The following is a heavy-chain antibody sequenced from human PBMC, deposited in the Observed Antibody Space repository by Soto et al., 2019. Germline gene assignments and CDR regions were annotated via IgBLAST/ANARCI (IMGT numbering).Heavy chain of an antibody. Sequence: SVRLSWAASGITFSNYVMNCVRQAPGKGLEWVSTISVGSDTIHYADSGKGRFTISRDNSKNTLHLQMNSLRPEDTGVYFCARVTPGNNLYYFYGLDVWGQGTSVTVSS. J-gene: IGHJ6*01. CDR1: GITFSNYV. D-gene: IGHD1-1*01. CDR2: ISVGSDTI. V-gene: IGHV3-23*01. CDR3: ARVTPGNNLYYFYGLDV.